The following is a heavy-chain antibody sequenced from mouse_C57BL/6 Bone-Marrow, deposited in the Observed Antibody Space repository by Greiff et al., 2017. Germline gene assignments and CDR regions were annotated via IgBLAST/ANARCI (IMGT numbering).Heavy chain of an antibody. V-gene: IGHV1-64*01. Sequence: VQLQQPGAELVKPGASVKLSCKASGYTFTSYWMHWVKQRPGQGLEWIGMIHPNSGSTNYNEKFKSKATLTVDKSSSPAYMQLSSLTSEDSAVYYCARKGGYYYGSSYWYFDVWGTGTTVTVSS. CDR1: GYTFTSYW. CDR3: ARKGGYYYGSSYWYFDV. D-gene: IGHD1-1*01. J-gene: IGHJ1*03. CDR2: IHPNSGST.